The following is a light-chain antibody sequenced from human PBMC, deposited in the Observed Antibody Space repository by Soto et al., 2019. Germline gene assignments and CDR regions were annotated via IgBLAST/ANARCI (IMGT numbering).Light chain of an antibody. CDR1: SSDVGGYNY. CDR3: SSYTSSSTPWV. CDR2: ASS. J-gene: IGLJ3*02. Sequence: QSALTQPASVSGSPGQSITISCTGTSSDVGGYNYVSWYQHHAGKAPRLMIYASSNRPSGVSHRFSGSRSGNTASLTISGLQAEDEADYYCSSYTSSSTPWVFGGGTKVTVL. V-gene: IGLV2-14*01.